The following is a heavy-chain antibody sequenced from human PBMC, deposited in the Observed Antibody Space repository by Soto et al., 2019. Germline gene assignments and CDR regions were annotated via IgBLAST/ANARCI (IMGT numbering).Heavy chain of an antibody. CDR3: AKGAGGDSGYDFLFEY. CDR2: ISYDGSNK. CDR1: GFIFSNYG. Sequence: QVQLVESGGGVVQPGRSLRLSCAASGFIFSNYGMHWVRQAPGKGLEWVAVISYDGSNKYYADSVKGRFTISRDNSKNTLYLQMNSLRVEDTAVYYCAKGAGGDSGYDFLFEYWGQGAMVTVSS. D-gene: IGHD5-12*01. V-gene: IGHV3-30*18. J-gene: IGHJ4*02.